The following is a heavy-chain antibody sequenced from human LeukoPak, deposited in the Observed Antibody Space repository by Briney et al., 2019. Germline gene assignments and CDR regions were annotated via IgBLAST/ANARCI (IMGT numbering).Heavy chain of an antibody. CDR2: ISGSGGST. V-gene: IGHV3-23*01. D-gene: IGHD2-2*02. J-gene: IGHJ6*03. CDR3: AKVVVPAAITYYYYMDV. Sequence: GGSLRLSCAASGFTFSSYAMSWVRQAPGKGLEWVSAISGSGGSTYYADSVKGRFTISRDNSKNTLYLQMNSLRAEDPAVYYCAKVVVPAAITYYYYMDVWGKGTTVTVSS. CDR1: GFTFSSYA.